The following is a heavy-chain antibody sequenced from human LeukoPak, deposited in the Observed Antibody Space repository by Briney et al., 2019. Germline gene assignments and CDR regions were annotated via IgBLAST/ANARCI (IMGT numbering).Heavy chain of an antibody. CDR1: GFTFSSYA. V-gene: IGHV3-23*01. CDR3: AKDRGHGLGSYGGSYYYYYMDV. Sequence: GGSLRLSCAASGFTFSSYAMSWVRQAPGKGLEWVSVISAGGDSTYYADSVKGRFTISRDNYKNTLYLQMNSLRADDTAVYYCAKDRGHGLGSYGGSYYYYYMDVWGKGTTVTVSS. J-gene: IGHJ6*03. CDR2: ISAGGDST. D-gene: IGHD3-10*01.